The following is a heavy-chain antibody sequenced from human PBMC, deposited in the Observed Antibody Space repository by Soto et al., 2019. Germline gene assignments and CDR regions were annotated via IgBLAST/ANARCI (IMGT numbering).Heavy chain of an antibody. CDR1: GGTFSSYT. V-gene: IGHV1-69*08. CDR2: IIPILGIA. D-gene: IGHD2-15*01. CDR3: AREGGSFYYYYMDV. Sequence: QVQLVQSGAEVKKPGSSVKVSCKASGGTFSSYTISWVRQAPGQGLEWMGRIIPILGIANYAQKFQGRVTITADKSTSTAYMELSSLRSEDTAVYYCAREGGSFYYYYMDVWGKGTTVTVSS. J-gene: IGHJ6*03.